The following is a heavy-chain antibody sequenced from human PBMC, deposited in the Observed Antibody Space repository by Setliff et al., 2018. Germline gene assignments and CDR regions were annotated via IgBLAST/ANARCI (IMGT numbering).Heavy chain of an antibody. CDR2: IITNTGKT. V-gene: IGHV1-18*01. CDR1: GYTFTNYG. Sequence: AASVKVSCKASGYTFTNYGFTWVRQAPGQGLEWMGMIITNTGKTSYPKKFQGRVTMTTDTYTGTGYMELRSLTSDDTAVYFCARFGGSCSSSSCYAPDLWGQGTVVTVSS. D-gene: IGHD2-2*01. J-gene: IGHJ3*01. CDR3: ARFGGSCSSSSCYAPDL.